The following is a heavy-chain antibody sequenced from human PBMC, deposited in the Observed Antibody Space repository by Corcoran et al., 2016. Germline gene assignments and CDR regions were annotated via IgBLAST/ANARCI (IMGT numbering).Heavy chain of an antibody. CDR3: ASRIAAPRWYYYGMDV. Sequence: EVQLVQSGAEVKKPGESLKISCKGSGYSFTSYWIGWVRQMPGKGLEWMGIIYPGDSDTRYSPSFQGQVTISADKSISTAYLQWSSLTASDTAMYYFASRIAAPRWYYYGMDVWGQGTTVTVSS. CDR1: GYSFTSYW. D-gene: IGHD6-6*01. CDR2: IYPGDSDT. J-gene: IGHJ6*02. V-gene: IGHV5-51*01.